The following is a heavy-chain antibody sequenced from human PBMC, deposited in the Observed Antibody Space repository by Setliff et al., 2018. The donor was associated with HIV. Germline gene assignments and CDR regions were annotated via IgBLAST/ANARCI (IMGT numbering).Heavy chain of an antibody. CDR1: GNSLTESS. J-gene: IGHJ3*02. Sequence: ASVKVSCKVSGNSLTESSMHWVRPAPGQGLEWMGWISGYSDNTNYAQNLQGRVTMTTDTSSSTSYMELRSLTSDDTAMYYCERVRAGALLNAFDIWGQGTMVTVSS. CDR2: ISGYSDNT. V-gene: IGHV1-18*01. D-gene: IGHD1-26*01. CDR3: ERVRAGALLNAFDI.